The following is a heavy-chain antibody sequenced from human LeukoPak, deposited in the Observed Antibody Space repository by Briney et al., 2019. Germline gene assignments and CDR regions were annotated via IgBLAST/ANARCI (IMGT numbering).Heavy chain of an antibody. Sequence: PGGSLRLSCAASGFTFSSYSMNWVRQAPGKGLEWVSSISSSSSYIYYADSVKGRFTISRGNAKNSLYLQMNSLRAEDTAVYYCARDRAMEVGAYYFDYWGQGTLVTVSS. J-gene: IGHJ4*02. CDR2: ISSSSSYI. CDR3: ARDRAMEVGAYYFDY. CDR1: GFTFSSYS. V-gene: IGHV3-21*01. D-gene: IGHD1-26*01.